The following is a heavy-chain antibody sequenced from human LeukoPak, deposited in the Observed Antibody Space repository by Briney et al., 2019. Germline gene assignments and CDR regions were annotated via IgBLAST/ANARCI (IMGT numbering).Heavy chain of an antibody. Sequence: GGSLRLSCAASGFTFSSYEMNWVRQAPGKGLEWVSYISSSGSTIYYAASVKGRFTISRDNAKNSLYLQMNSLRAEDTAVYYFARDLPYDFGSGYYTDFDYWGQGTLVTVSS. CDR3: ARDLPYDFGSGYYTDFDY. J-gene: IGHJ4*02. CDR2: ISSSGSTI. D-gene: IGHD3-3*01. CDR1: GFTFSSYE. V-gene: IGHV3-48*03.